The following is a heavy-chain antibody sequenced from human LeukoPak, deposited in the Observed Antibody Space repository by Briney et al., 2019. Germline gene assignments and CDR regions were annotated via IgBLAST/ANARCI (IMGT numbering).Heavy chain of an antibody. V-gene: IGHV3-48*04. CDR2: ISSSSSTI. Sequence: GGSLRLSCAASGFTFSSYSMNWVRQAPGKGLEWVSYISSSSSTIYYADSVKGRFTISRDNAKNSLYLQMNSLRAEDTAVYYCSPLGYRGWDLLDAFDIWGQGTMVTVSS. J-gene: IGHJ3*02. CDR1: GFTFSSYS. D-gene: IGHD6-19*01. CDR3: SPLGYRGWDLLDAFDI.